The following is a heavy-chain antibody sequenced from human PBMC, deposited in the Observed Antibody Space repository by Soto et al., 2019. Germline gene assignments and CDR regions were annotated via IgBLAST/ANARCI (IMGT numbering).Heavy chain of an antibody. Sequence: SETLSLTCTFSGFSISSSSYYLGWIRQPPGKGLEWIGSIYYSGSTYHNPPLKSRVTISKDTSKNQFSLKLSSVTAADTAVFYCAVGSSGFYYIYWGQGIQVTVSS. J-gene: IGHJ4*02. V-gene: IGHV4-39*01. CDR3: AVGSSGFYYIY. CDR1: GFSISSSSYY. CDR2: IYYSGST. D-gene: IGHD1-26*01.